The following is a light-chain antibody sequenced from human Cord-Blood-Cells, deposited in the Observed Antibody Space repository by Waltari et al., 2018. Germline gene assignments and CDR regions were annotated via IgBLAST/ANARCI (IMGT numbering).Light chain of an antibody. CDR2: KDS. Sequence: SYELTQPPSVSVSPGQTARITCSGDSLAKQYAYWYQQKPGQAPVLVIYKDSARPSGIPERFSGSSSGTTVTLTISGVQAEDEADYYCQSADSSGTYYVFGTGTKVTVL. V-gene: IGLV3-25*03. CDR3: QSADSSGTYYV. CDR1: SLAKQY. J-gene: IGLJ1*01.